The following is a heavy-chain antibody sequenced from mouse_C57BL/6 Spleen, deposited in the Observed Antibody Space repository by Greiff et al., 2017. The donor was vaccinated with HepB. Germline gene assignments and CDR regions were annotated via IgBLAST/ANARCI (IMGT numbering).Heavy chain of an antibody. CDR3: ARQLRRDFDY. V-gene: IGHV1-55*01. D-gene: IGHD3-2*02. Sequence: VQLQQPGAELVKPGASVKMSCKASGYTFTSYWITWVKQRPGQGLEWIGDIYPGSGSTNYNEKFKSKATLTVDTSSSTAYMQRSRLTSEDSAVYYCARQLRRDFDYWGQGTTLTVSS. CDR1: GYTFTSYW. CDR2: IYPGSGST. J-gene: IGHJ2*01.